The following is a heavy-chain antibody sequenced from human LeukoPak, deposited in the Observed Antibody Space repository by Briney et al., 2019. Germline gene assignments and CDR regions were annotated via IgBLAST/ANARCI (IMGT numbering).Heavy chain of an antibody. CDR3: ARDVYSYGSNYFDY. V-gene: IGHV3-11*04. CDR1: GGSISSGSYY. J-gene: IGHJ4*02. CDR2: ISSSGSTI. Sequence: LSLTCTVSGGSISSGSYYWSWIRQAPGKGLEWVSYISSSGSTIYYADSVKGRFTISRDNAKNSLYLQMNSLRAEDTAVYYCARDVYSYGSNYFDYWGQGTLVTVSS. D-gene: IGHD5-18*01.